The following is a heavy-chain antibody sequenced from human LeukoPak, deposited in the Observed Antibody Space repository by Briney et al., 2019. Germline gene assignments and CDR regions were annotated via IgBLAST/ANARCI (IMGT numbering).Heavy chain of an antibody. CDR2: ISSSSSYI. Sequence: KPGGSLRLSCASSGLTFSSYSMNWVRQASGKGLEWVSSISSSSSYIYYADSVKGRFTISRDNAKNSLYLQMNSLRAEDTAVYYCARGLRYFDWSGRFDYWGQGTLVTVSS. J-gene: IGHJ4*02. V-gene: IGHV3-21*01. CDR1: GLTFSSYS. CDR3: ARGLRYFDWSGRFDY. D-gene: IGHD3-9*01.